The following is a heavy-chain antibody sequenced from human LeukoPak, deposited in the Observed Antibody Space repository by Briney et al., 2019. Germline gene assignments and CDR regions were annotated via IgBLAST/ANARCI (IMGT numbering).Heavy chain of an antibody. CDR2: ISSSSSYI. Sequence: PRGSLRLSCAASGFTFSSYSMNWVRQAPGKGLEWVSSISSSSSYIYYADSVKGRFTISRDNAENSLYLQMNSLRAEDTAVYYCARGLGIDYYYYMDVWGKGTTVTVSS. V-gene: IGHV3-21*01. CDR1: GFTFSSYS. CDR3: ARGLGIDYYYYMDV. D-gene: IGHD6-19*01. J-gene: IGHJ6*03.